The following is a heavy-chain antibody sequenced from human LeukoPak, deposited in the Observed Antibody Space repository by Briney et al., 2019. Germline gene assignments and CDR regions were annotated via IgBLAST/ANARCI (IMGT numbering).Heavy chain of an antibody. CDR3: ARRGRGSGSYFGH. V-gene: IGHV4-39*07. Sequence: PSETLSLTCTVSGGSISSSSYYWGWIRQPPGKGLEWIGSIYYSGSTYYNPSLKSRVTISVDTSKNQFSLKLSSVTAADTAVYYCARRGRGSGSYFGHWGQGTLVTVSS. CDR1: GGSISSSSYY. CDR2: IYYSGST. D-gene: IGHD1-26*01. J-gene: IGHJ4*02.